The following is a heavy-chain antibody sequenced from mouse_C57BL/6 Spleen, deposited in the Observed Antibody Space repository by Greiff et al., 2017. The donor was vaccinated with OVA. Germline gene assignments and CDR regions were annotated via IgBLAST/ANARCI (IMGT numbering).Heavy chain of an antibody. CDR1: GFTFSSYA. J-gene: IGHJ1*03. CDR3: ARDPLLRYWYFDV. CDR2: ISDGGSYT. Sequence: EVKLVESGGGLVKPGGSLKLSCAASGFTFSSYAMSWVRQTPEKRLEWVATISDGGSYTYYPDNVKGRFTISRDNAKNNLYLQMSHLKSEDTAMYYCARDPLLRYWYFDVWGTGTTVTVSS. D-gene: IGHD1-1*01. V-gene: IGHV5-4*01.